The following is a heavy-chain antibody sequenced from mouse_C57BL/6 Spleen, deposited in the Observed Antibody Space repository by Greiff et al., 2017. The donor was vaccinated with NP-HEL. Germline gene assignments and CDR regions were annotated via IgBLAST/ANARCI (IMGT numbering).Heavy chain of an antibody. D-gene: IGHD3-2*02. V-gene: IGHV1-64*01. CDR1: GYTFTSYW. CDR2: IHPNSGST. J-gene: IGHJ2*01. Sequence: VQLQQSGAELVKPGASVKLSCKASGYTFTSYWMHWVKQRPGQGLEWIGMIHPNSGSTNYNEKFKSKATLTVDKSSSTAYMQLSSLTSEDSAVYYCARFDSSGYGYWGQGTTLTVSS. CDR3: ARFDSSGYGY.